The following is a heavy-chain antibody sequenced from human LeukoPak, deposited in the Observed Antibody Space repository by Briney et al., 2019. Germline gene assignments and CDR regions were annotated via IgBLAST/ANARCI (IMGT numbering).Heavy chain of an antibody. D-gene: IGHD2-2*01. CDR2: IRSKANSYAT. CDR1: GFTFSGSA. Sequence: PGGSLKLSCAASGFTFSGSAMHWVRQASGKGLEWVGRIRSKANSYATAYAASVKGRFTISRDDLKNTAYLQMNSLKTEDTAVYYCTRHEDSTSKRLFDYWGQGTLVTVSS. V-gene: IGHV3-73*01. J-gene: IGHJ4*02. CDR3: TRHEDSTSKRLFDY.